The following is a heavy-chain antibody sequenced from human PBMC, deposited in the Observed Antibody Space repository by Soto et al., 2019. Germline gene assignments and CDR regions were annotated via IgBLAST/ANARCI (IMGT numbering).Heavy chain of an antibody. CDR2: ISTAHANI. J-gene: IGHJ4*02. CDR1: GYTFTDYG. Sequence: QVQLIQSGPEVRKPGASVKVSCKTSGYTFTDYGISWVRQAPGQGLESMGWISTAHANIGDEKKFQCRVTMTNDTSTSTSLMELRSPRSDDTAIYYCARDLAYIREYWGQGTQVTVSS. D-gene: IGHD3-10*01. CDR3: ARDLAYIREY. V-gene: IGHV1-18*01.